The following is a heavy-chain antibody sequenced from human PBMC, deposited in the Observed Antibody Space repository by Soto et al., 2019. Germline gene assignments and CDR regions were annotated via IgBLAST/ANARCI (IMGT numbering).Heavy chain of an antibody. V-gene: IGHV3-23*01. CDR1: GFTFSSYG. Sequence: EVQLLESGGGLVQPGGSLRLSCAGTGFTFSSYGMSWVRQAPGKGLEWVSTIRGSAGNANYADSVKGRFTISRDDSTNTVHLQMDSLRPDGRAVYYCAKHLWFGESVFDPWGHGTLVVVSS. D-gene: IGHD3-10*01. CDR2: IRGSAGNA. J-gene: IGHJ5*02. CDR3: AKHLWFGESVFDP.